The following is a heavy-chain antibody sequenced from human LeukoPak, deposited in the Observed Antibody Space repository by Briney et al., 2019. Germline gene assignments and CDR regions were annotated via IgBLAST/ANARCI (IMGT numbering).Heavy chain of an antibody. CDR2: IHYSGST. Sequence: SETLSLTCTVSGASISSTNYYWGWIRQPPGKGLEWIGSIHYSGSTYYNPSLKSRVTISVDTSKNQFSLKLSSVTAADTAVYYCARDIAVVAASLYYFDYWGQGTLVTVSS. D-gene: IGHD2-15*01. CDR3: ARDIAVVAASLYYFDY. J-gene: IGHJ4*02. V-gene: IGHV4-39*07. CDR1: GASISSTNYY.